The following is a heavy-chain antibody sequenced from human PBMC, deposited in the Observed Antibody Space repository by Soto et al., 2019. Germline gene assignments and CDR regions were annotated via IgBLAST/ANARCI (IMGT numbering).Heavy chain of an antibody. J-gene: IGHJ5*02. CDR2: INAGNGNT. D-gene: IGHD2-15*01. CDR1: GYTFTSYS. Sequence: GXPVKVSFKASGYTFTSYSMHWVRQAPGQRLEWMGWINAGNGNTKYSQKFQGRVTITRDTSASTAYMELSSLRSEDTAVYYCARGGSSTTPRRFDPWGQGTLVTVPS. V-gene: IGHV1-3*01. CDR3: ARGGSSTTPRRFDP.